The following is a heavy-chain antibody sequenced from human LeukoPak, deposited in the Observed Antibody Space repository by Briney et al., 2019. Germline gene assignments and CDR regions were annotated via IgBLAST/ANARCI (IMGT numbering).Heavy chain of an antibody. V-gene: IGHV3-23*01. CDR2: ISGSGVST. CDR3: AKEQITMVRGVHNRGADYYYYYYMDV. D-gene: IGHD3-10*01. CDR1: GFRFSSYA. J-gene: IGHJ6*03. Sequence: PGGSLRLACAASGFRFSSYAMSWVRQAPGKGLEWVSAISGSGVSTYYADSVKGRFTISRDNSKNTLSLQMNSLRAEDTAVYYCAKEQITMVRGVHNRGADYYYYYYMDVWGKGTTVTVSS.